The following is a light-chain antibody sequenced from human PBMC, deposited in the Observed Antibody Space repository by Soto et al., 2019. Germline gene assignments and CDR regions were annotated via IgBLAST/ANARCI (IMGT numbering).Light chain of an antibody. J-gene: IGKJ2*01. Sequence: EIMLTQSPGPLSLSPGERAPLSCRTSQSVISDYISWYQQNTGQAPRLLISGASHRDTGIPDRFSGSGSGTDFTLNISRLESEDVAVYYCQQYGSSPPRYTVGQGTKLEIK. CDR3: QQYGSSPPRYT. CDR2: GAS. CDR1: QSVISDY. V-gene: IGKV3-20*01.